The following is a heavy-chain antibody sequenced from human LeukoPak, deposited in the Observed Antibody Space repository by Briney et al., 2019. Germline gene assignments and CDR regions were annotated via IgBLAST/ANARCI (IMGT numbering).Heavy chain of an antibody. CDR1: GYTFTSYD. V-gene: IGHV1-8*01. D-gene: IGHD5-12*01. CDR2: MSPDSGYT. CDR3: EIYTGYDSF. Sequence: GASVKVSCKASGYTFTSYDINWVRQATGQGLEWMGWMSPDSGYTGYAQTFQGRVTLTRNISVSTAFMELSSLRSEDTAVYYCEIYTGYDSFWGQGTLVTVSS. J-gene: IGHJ4*02.